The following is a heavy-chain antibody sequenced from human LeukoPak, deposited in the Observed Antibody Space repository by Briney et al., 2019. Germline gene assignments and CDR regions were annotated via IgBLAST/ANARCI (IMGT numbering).Heavy chain of an antibody. CDR2: ISYDGSNK. V-gene: IGHV3-30*18. CDR1: GFTFSSYG. D-gene: IGHD1-26*01. CDR3: AKLIVRATKDY. J-gene: IGHJ4*02. Sequence: GGSLRLSCAASGFTFSSYGMHWVRQAPGKGLEWVAVISYDGSNKYYADSVKGRFTISRDNSKNTLYLQMNSLRAEDTAVYYCAKLIVRATKDYWGQGTLVTVSS.